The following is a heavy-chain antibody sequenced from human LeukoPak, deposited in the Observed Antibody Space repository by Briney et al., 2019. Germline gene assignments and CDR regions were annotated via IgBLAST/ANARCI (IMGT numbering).Heavy chain of an antibody. D-gene: IGHD2-2*03. J-gene: IGHJ5*02. CDR3: ARDKDGYCSSTSCSRGDNWFDP. Sequence: ASVKVSCKASGYTFTSYGISWVRQAPGQGLEWMGWISAYNGNTNYAQKLQGRVTMTTDTSTSTAYMELRSLRSDDTAVYYCARDKDGYCSSTSCSRGDNWFDPWGQGTLVTVSS. CDR2: ISAYNGNT. V-gene: IGHV1-18*01. CDR1: GYTFTSYG.